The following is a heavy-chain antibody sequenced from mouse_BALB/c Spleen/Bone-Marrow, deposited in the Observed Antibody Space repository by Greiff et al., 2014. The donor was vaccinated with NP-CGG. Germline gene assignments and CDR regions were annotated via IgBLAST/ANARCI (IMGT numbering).Heavy chain of an antibody. CDR1: GFTFSDYY. J-gene: IGHJ4*01. Sequence: EVKLMESGGGLVKPGGSLKLSCAVSGFTFSDYYMYWVRQNPEKRLEWVATINDGGSYTYYPDSVKGRFTISRDNAKNNLYLQMSSLKSEDTAMYYCASDDNFAMDYWGQGTSVTVSS. CDR2: INDGGSYT. V-gene: IGHV5-4*02. D-gene: IGHD1-3*01. CDR3: ASDDNFAMDY.